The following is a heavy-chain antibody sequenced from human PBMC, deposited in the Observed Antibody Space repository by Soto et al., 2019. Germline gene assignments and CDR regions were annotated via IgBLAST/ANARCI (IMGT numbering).Heavy chain of an antibody. V-gene: IGHV1-18*01. D-gene: IGHD2-2*01. J-gene: IGHJ6*02. CDR2: ISGYNDNT. Sequence: QVQLEQSGAEVKKPGASVKVSCKTSGYTFRNYGISWVRQAPGQGLEWMGWISGYNDNTNYAQRLQGRVTLTTDTSTYTGYMELRSLSSDDTAVYYCARGKKLVVPGVTPTYYYYGMDVWGQGTTVTVSS. CDR1: GYTFRNYG. CDR3: ARGKKLVVPGVTPTYYYYGMDV.